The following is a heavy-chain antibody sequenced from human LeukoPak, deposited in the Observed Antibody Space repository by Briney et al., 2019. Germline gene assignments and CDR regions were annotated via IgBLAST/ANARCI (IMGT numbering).Heavy chain of an antibody. V-gene: IGHV3-21*01. Sequence: GGSLRLSCAASGFTFSSYSMNWVRQAPGKGLEWVSSISSSSSYIYYADSVKGRFTISRDNAKNSLYLQMNSLRAEDTAVYYCAREYGSGGGNDYWGQGTLVTVSS. CDR3: AREYGSGGGNDY. CDR1: GFTFSSYS. J-gene: IGHJ4*02. D-gene: IGHD3-10*01. CDR2: ISSSSSYI.